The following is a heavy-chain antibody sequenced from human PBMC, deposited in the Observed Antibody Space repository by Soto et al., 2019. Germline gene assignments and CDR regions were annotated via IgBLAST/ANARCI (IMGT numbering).Heavy chain of an antibody. CDR1: GGSFSGHY. D-gene: IGHD2-2*01. V-gene: IGHV4-34*01. CDR2: INHSGST. CDR3: ARGHFYYCSSNSCYYYYYYYGMDV. J-gene: IGHJ6*02. Sequence: SETLSLPCAVYGGSFSGHYWSCIRQPPGKGLEWIGEINHSGSTNYNPSLKSRVTISVDTSKNQSSLKLSSVTAADTAVYYCARGHFYYCSSNSCYYYYYYYGMDVWGQGNTVTVSS.